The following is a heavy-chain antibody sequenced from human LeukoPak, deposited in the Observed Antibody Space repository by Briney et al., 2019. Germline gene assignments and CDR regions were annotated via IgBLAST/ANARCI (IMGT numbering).Heavy chain of an antibody. D-gene: IGHD2-15*01. Sequence: SETLSLTCTVSGGSISSGDYYWSWIRQPPGKGLEWIGYIYYSGSTYYNPSLKGRVTKSVDTSKNQFSLKLSSVTAADTAVYYCARSVMVVAPWAFDIWGQGTLVTVSS. J-gene: IGHJ3*02. CDR2: IYYSGST. V-gene: IGHV4-30-4*01. CDR1: GGSISSGDYY. CDR3: ARSVMVVAPWAFDI.